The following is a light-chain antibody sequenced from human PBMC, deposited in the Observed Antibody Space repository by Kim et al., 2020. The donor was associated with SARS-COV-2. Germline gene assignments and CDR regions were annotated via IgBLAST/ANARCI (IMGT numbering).Light chain of an antibody. J-gene: IGKJ1*01. CDR1: QSVSSNY. CDR3: QQYGNSPWT. V-gene: IGKV3-20*01. CDR2: GAY. Sequence: SPGERPTLSCRASQSVSSNYLVWYQQKPGQAPRLLIYGAYHRATGIPDRFSGSVSGTDFTLTINRLEPEDFAVYHCQQYGNSPWTFGQGTKVDIK.